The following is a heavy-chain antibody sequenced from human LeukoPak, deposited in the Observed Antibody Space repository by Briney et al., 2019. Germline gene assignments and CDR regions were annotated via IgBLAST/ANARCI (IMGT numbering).Heavy chain of an antibody. Sequence: GGPLRLSCVASGFTFSTYAMTWVRQTPGKGLEWVSGISGSGGSTYYADSVKGRFTISRDNSKNTLYLQINCLRADDTAVYYCARDWPAARRPFDFWGQGTLVTVSS. D-gene: IGHD6-6*01. CDR2: ISGSGGST. V-gene: IGHV3-23*01. CDR1: GFTFSTYA. CDR3: ARDWPAARRPFDF. J-gene: IGHJ4*02.